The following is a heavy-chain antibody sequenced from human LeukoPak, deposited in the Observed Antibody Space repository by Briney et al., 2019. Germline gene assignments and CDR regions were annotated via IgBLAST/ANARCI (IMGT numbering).Heavy chain of an antibody. V-gene: IGHV3-23*01. Sequence: GGSLRLSCAASGFTFSSYAMSWVRQAPGKGLEWVSAISGGGGSTYYADSVKGRFTISRDNSKNTPYLQMNSLRAEDTAVYYCAKYYYDSSGYSPLEYYYYRDLWGKGTTVTVSS. CDR2: ISGGGGST. D-gene: IGHD3-22*01. CDR3: AKYYYDSSGYSPLEYYYYRDL. CDR1: GFTFSSYA. J-gene: IGHJ6*03.